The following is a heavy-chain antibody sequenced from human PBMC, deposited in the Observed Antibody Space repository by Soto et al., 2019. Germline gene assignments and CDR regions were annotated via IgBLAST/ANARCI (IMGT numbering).Heavy chain of an antibody. V-gene: IGHV4-59*01. CDR2: IYYSGST. CDR1: GGSISSYY. J-gene: IGHJ6*03. CDR3: ARGGRVATASYMDA. D-gene: IGHD3-16*01. Sequence: SETLSLTCTVSGGSISSYYWSWIRQPPGKGLEWIGYIYYSGSTNYNPSLKSRVTISVDTSKNQFSLKLSSVTAADTAVYYCARGGRVATASYMDAWGKGTTLTVSS.